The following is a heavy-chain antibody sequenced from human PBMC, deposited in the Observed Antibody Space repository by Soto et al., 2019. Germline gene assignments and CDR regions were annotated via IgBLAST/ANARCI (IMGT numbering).Heavy chain of an antibody. J-gene: IGHJ4*02. CDR3: ARDAPLQYYDFWSGYLSY. CDR2: ISYDGSNK. CDR1: GFTFSSYA. Sequence: QVQLVESEGGVVQPGRSLRLSCAASGFTFSSYAMHWVRQAPGKGLEWVAVISYDGSNKYYADSVKGRFTISRDNSKNTLYLQMNSLRAEDTAVYYCARDAPLQYYDFWSGYLSYWGQGTLVTVSS. D-gene: IGHD3-3*01. V-gene: IGHV3-30-3*01.